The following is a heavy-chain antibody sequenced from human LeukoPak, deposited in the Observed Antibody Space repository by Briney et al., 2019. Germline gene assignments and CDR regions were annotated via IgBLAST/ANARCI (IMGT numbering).Heavy chain of an antibody. J-gene: IGHJ5*02. V-gene: IGHV3-53*01. CDR3: ARTSGRFGWFGELLLDP. D-gene: IGHD3-10*01. CDR1: GFTVSSTD. CDR2: IYSGGST. Sequence: GGSLRLSCAASGFTVSSTDINWVRQAPGKGLEWVSVIYSGGSTHYADSVKGRFTISRDNSKNKVYLQMNSLRAEDTAVYYCARTSGRFGWFGELLLDPWGQGTLVTVSS.